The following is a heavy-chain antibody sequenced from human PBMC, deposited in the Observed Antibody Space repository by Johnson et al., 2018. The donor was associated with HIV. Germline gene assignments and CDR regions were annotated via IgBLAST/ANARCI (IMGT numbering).Heavy chain of an antibody. J-gene: IGHJ3*02. CDR1: GFTFSSYG. V-gene: IGHV3-30*18. CDR3: AKERDLNYDFSSGSDDAFDI. D-gene: IGHD3-3*01. CDR2: ISYDGSNK. Sequence: VQLVESGGGVVQPGRSLRLSCAASGFTFSSYGMHWVRQAPGKGLEWVAVISYDGSNKYYADSVKGRFTISRDNSKNTLYLQMNSLRAEDTAVYYCAKERDLNYDFSSGSDDAFDIWGQGTMVTVSS.